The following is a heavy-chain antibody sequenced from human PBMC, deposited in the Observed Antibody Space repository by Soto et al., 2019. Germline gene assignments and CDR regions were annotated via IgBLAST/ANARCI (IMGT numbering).Heavy chain of an antibody. D-gene: IGHD6-19*01. J-gene: IGHJ4*02. CDR1: GFIISSNW. V-gene: IGHV3-74*01. Sequence: EVQLVESGGGLVQPGGSLRLSCADSGFIISSNWMHWVRQAPGKGLVWVSRINSDGSTTSYADSVKGRLTISRDNAKNTLYLQMNSLRAEETAVYYCARGPRGWYGFDYWGQGTLVTVSS. CDR3: ARGPRGWYGFDY. CDR2: INSDGSTT.